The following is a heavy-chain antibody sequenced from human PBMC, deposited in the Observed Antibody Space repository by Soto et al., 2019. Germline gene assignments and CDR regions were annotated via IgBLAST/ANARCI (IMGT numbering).Heavy chain of an antibody. CDR1: GFTFSSYA. CDR2: ISGSGGST. CDR3: ARDYSYQRSMDV. J-gene: IGHJ6*02. D-gene: IGHD2-15*01. V-gene: IGHV3-23*01. Sequence: EVQLLESGGGLVQPGGSLRLSCAASGFTFSSYAMSWVRQAPGKGLEWVSGISGSGGSTYYADSAKGRFTISRDNSKNTLYLQMNSLRAEDTAVYYCARDYSYQRSMDVWGQGTTVTVSS.